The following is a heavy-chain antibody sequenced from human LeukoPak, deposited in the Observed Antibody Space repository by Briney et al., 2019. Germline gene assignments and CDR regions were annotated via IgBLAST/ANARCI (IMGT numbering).Heavy chain of an antibody. CDR3: ARETGYSSSLLDY. V-gene: IGHV4-59*11. D-gene: IGHD6-13*01. CDR1: GGSTSSHY. Sequence: SETLSLTCTVSGGSTSSHYWSWIRQPPGKGLEWIGYIYYSGSTNYNPSLKSRVTLSVDTSKNQFSLKLSSVTAADTAVYYCARETGYSSSLLDYWGQGTLVTVSS. J-gene: IGHJ4*02. CDR2: IYYSGST.